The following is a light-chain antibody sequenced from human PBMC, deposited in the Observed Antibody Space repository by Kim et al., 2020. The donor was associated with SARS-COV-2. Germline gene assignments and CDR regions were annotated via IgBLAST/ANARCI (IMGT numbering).Light chain of an antibody. CDR2: AAS. V-gene: IGKV1-39*01. CDR1: QSIGTR. Sequence: IQMTQSPSSLAASVGDRITIACRASQSIGTRLNWYQQRPGKAPKLLIYAASTLQSGVPSRFSGAGSETDFPLTISSLQPEDFATYYRQQSFSTPWLSFGGGTKVDIK. CDR3: QQSFSTPWLS. J-gene: IGKJ4*01.